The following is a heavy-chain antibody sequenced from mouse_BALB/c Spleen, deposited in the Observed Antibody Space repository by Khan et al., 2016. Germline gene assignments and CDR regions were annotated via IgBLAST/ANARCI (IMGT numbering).Heavy chain of an antibody. Sequence: EVELVESGGGLVKPGGSLKLSCAASGFTFSSYAMSWVRQTPETRLEWVASISSGGSTYYPARVKGRFTISRDNARNILNLQMSSLRSEDTAMYYCAREDYGNYGDYFDYWGQGTTLTVSS. CDR2: ISSGGST. J-gene: IGHJ2*01. D-gene: IGHD2-1*01. V-gene: IGHV5-6-5*01. CDR1: GFTFSSYA. CDR3: AREDYGNYGDYFDY.